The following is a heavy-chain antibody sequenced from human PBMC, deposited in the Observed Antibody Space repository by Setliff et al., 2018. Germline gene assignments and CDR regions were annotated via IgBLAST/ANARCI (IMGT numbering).Heavy chain of an antibody. CDR2: IYYSGST. D-gene: IGHD1-26*01. V-gene: IGHV4-39*01. J-gene: IGHJ6*03. CDR3: ARQVVGARIDYYYMDV. CDR1: GGSISSGNYY. Sequence: SETLSLTCRVSGGSISSGNYYWGLIRQPPGKGLEWIGSIYYSGSTYYNPSLKSRVTISVDTSKNQFSLKLSSVTAADTAVYYCARQVVGARIDYYYMDVWGKGTTVTVSS.